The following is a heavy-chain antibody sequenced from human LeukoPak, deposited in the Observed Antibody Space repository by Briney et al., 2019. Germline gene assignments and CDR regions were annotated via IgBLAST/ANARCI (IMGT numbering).Heavy chain of an antibody. D-gene: IGHD3-10*01. CDR2: LYYSGST. CDR3: ARTYGSGSYTPYYYYGMDV. Sequence: SETLSLTCTVSGGSISSYYWSWIRPPPGKGLEWVGHLYYSGSTNYNPSLKSRVTISVDTSKNQFSLKLSSVTAADTAVYYCARTYGSGSYTPYYYYGMDVWGQGTTVTVSS. V-gene: IGHV4-59*01. CDR1: GGSISSYY. J-gene: IGHJ6*02.